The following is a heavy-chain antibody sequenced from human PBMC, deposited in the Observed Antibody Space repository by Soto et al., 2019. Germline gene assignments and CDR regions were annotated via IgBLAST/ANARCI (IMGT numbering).Heavy chain of an antibody. J-gene: IGHJ6*02. CDR3: TTGIWGVVVEYYYYGMDV. V-gene: IGHV3-15*01. CDR2: IKSKTDGGTT. Sequence: EVQLVESGGGLVKPGGSLRLSCAASGFTFSNAWMSWVRQAPGKGLEWVGRIKSKTDGGTTDYAAPVKGRFTISRDDSKNTLNLQMNSLKTEDTAVYYCTTGIWGVVVEYYYYGMDVWGQGTTVTVSS. D-gene: IGHD2-15*01. CDR1: GFTFSNAW.